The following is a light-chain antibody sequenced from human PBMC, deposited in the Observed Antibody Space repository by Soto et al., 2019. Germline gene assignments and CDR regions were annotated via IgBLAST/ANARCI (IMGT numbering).Light chain of an antibody. J-gene: IGKJ1*01. CDR1: QSVMSN. CDR3: QQYNDWPPT. V-gene: IGKV3-15*01. Sequence: ILITQSRTTLAAATGERAARRRRASQSVMSNLAWYQQKPGQAPRLLIYGASTRATGIPARFSGSGSGIRFTLTIGTLQSEDFAVYYCQQYNDWPPTFGQGTKVDI. CDR2: GAS.